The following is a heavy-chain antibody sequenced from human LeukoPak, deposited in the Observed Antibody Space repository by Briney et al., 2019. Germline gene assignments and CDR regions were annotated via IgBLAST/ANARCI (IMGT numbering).Heavy chain of an antibody. D-gene: IGHD6-19*01. V-gene: IGHV1-58*02. J-gene: IGHJ5*02. Sequence: GASVKVSCEASGFTFTSSAMQWVRQARGQRLEWIGWIAVGSGNTNYAQKFQERVTITRDMSTSTAYMELSSLRSEDTAVYYCAAVDSSGFEPWGQGTLVTVSS. CDR3: AAVDSSGFEP. CDR1: GFTFTSSA. CDR2: IAVGSGNT.